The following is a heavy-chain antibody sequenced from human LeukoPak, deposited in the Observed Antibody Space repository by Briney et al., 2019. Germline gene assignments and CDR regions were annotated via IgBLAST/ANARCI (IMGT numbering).Heavy chain of an antibody. J-gene: IGHJ6*02. CDR3: ARTQEGLGSYYYGMDV. V-gene: IGHV3-21*01. D-gene: IGHD3-10*01. CDR1: GFTFSSYS. CDR2: ISSSSSYI. Sequence: GGSLRLSCAASGFTFSSYSMNWVRQAPGKGLEWVSSISSSSSYIYYADSVKGRFTISRDNAKNSLYLQMNSLRAEDTAVYHCARTQEGLGSYYYGMDVWGQGTTVTVSS.